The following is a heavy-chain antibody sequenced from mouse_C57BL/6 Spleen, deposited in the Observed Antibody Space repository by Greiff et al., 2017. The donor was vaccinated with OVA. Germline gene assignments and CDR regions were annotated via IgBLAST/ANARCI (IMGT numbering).Heavy chain of an antibody. Sequence: VHVKQSGAELVRPGASVKLSCTASGFNIKDYYMHWVKQRPEQGLEWIGRIDPEDGDTEYAPKFQGKATMTADISSNTAYLQLSSLTSEDTAVYYCTTGGGYSYAMDYWGQGTSVTVSS. J-gene: IGHJ4*01. D-gene: IGHD2-3*01. CDR1: GFNIKDYY. CDR2: IDPEDGDT. V-gene: IGHV14-1*01. CDR3: TTGGGYSYAMDY.